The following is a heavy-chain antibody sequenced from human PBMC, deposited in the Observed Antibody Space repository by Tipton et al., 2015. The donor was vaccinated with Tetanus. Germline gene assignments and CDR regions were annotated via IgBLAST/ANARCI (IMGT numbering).Heavy chain of an antibody. CDR1: GFTFNIFG. CDR3: ARVIRRSMIGYGVFDS. CDR2: ISRSGDNT. Sequence: RRLSCAATGFTFNIFGMSWVRQAPGKGLEWVSGISRSGDNTFYADSVKGRFTISRDNSKNTLYLQMNSLRDEDTALYLCARVIRRSMIGYGVFDSWGQGTLVAVSS. J-gene: IGHJ4*02. V-gene: IGHV3-23*01. D-gene: IGHD4-17*01.